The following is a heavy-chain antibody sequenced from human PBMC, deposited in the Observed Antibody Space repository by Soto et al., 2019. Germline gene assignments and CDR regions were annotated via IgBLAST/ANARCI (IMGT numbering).Heavy chain of an antibody. CDR2: IIPISVTT. J-gene: IGHJ4*02. CDR1: GGSFSKYS. V-gene: IGHV1-69*01. Sequence: QVHLVQSGAEVKKPGSSVKVSCKTPGGSFSKYSISWLRQAPGQGLEWMGGIIPISVTTHYAQRFQGRVTITADDLTTTSYMEVSSLKFEDTAVYYCAASRWIQLWTADFWGQGTRVTVSS. CDR3: AASRWIQLWTADF. D-gene: IGHD5-18*01.